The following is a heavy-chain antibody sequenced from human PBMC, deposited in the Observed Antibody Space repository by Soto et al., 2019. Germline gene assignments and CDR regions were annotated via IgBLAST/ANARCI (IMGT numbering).Heavy chain of an antibody. CDR1: GSPFTSIP. CDR2: ISGSGGRP. D-gene: IGHD1-1*01. J-gene: IGHJ4*02. Sequence: EVQLLESGGGLVQPGGPLGPPVAASGSPFTSIPLTWFPRAPGRGRGWVSAISGSGGRPYYADSVKGRFTISRDNSKNTLYLQMNSLRAEDTAVYYCAKGLPRGAGTDYFDYWGQGTLVTVSS. V-gene: IGHV3-23*01. CDR3: AKGLPRGAGTDYFDY.